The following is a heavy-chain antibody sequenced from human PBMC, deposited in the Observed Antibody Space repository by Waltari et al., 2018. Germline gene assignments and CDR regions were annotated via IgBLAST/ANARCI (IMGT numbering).Heavy chain of an antibody. V-gene: IGHV3-9*01. CDR1: GFTFDDYA. D-gene: IGHD5-12*01. Sequence: EVQLVESGGGLVQPGRSLRLSCAASGFTFDDYAMHWVRQAPGKGLEWVSGISWNSGSIGYADSVKGRFTISRDNAKNSLYLQMNSLRAEDTALYYCAKDTEMATIYAFDIWGQGTMVTVSS. J-gene: IGHJ3*02. CDR2: ISWNSGSI. CDR3: AKDTEMATIYAFDI.